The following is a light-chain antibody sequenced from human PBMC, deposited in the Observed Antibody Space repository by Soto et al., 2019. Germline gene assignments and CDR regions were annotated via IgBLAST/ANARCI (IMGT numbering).Light chain of an antibody. CDR1: QSVTSRW. V-gene: IGKV3-20*01. CDR3: QQYGSAPWT. J-gene: IGKJ1*01. CDR2: DAS. Sequence: EIVLTQSPGTLYLSPGERATLSCRASQSVTSRWLAWFQQKPGQAPRLLIYDASSRAAGIPDRFSGSGSGTDFTLTISRLEPEDFAVYYCQQYGSAPWTFGQGTKVEIK.